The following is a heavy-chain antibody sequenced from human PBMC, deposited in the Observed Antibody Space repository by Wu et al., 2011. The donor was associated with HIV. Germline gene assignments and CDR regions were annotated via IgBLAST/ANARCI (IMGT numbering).Heavy chain of an antibody. CDR2: IIPIFGTV. Sequence: QVQLVQSGTEVKKPGSSVKVSCKASGGTFSSYAISWVRQAPGQGLEWMGGIIPIFGTVNYAQKFQGRVTMTRDTSTSTVYMELSSLRSEDTAVYYCARPYCSGGNCLGFDYWGQGTLVTVSS. V-gene: IGHV1-69*06. J-gene: IGHJ4*02. CDR1: GGTFSSYA. CDR3: ARPYCSGGNCLGFDY. D-gene: IGHD2-15*01.